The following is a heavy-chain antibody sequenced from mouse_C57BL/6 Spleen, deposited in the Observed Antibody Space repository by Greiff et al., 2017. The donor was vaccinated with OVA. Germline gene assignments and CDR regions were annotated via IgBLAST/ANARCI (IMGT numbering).Heavy chain of an antibody. Sequence: EVKLVESGEGLVKPGGSLKLSCAASGFTFSSYAMSWVRQTPEKRLEWVAYISSGGDYIYYADTVKGRFTISRDNARNTLYLQMSSLKSEDTAMYYCTRGRELSYYFDYWGQGTTLTVSS. CDR1: GFTFSSYA. D-gene: IGHD1-3*01. CDR3: TRGRELSYYFDY. V-gene: IGHV5-9-1*02. J-gene: IGHJ2*01. CDR2: ISSGGDYI.